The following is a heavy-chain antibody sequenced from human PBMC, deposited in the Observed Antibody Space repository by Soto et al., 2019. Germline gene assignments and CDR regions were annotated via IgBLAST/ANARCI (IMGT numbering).Heavy chain of an antibody. V-gene: IGHV1-24*01. CDR2: FDPEDGET. CDR1: GYTLTELS. Sequence: ASVKVSCKVSGYTLTELSMHWVRQAPGKGLEWMGGFDPEDGETIYAQKFQGRVTMTEDTSTDTAYMELSSLRPEDTAVYYCAIEHYDSSGYYYFDYWGQGTLVTVSS. D-gene: IGHD3-22*01. J-gene: IGHJ4*02. CDR3: AIEHYDSSGYYYFDY.